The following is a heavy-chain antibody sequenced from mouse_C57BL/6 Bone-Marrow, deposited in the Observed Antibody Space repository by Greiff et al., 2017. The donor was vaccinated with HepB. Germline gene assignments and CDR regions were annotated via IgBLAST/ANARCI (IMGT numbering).Heavy chain of an antibody. CDR2: IDPENGDT. CDR1: GFNIKDDY. Sequence: VQLQQSGAELVRPGASVKLSCTASGFNIKDDYMHWVKQRPERGLEWIGWIDPENGDTEYASKFQGKATITADTSSNTAYLQLSSLTSEDTAVYYCTTGIWYFDVWGTGTTVTVSS. J-gene: IGHJ1*03. V-gene: IGHV14-4*01. CDR3: TTGIWYFDV. D-gene: IGHD1-1*02.